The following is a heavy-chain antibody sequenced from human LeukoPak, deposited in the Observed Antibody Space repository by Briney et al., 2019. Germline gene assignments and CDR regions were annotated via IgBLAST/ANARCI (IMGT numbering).Heavy chain of an antibody. CDR1: GYTFTDYY. J-gene: IGHJ4*02. D-gene: IGHD2-2*01. Sequence: GASVKVSCKASGYTFTDYYMHWVQQAPGKGLEWMGRVDPEDGETIYAEKFQGRVTITADTSTDTAYMELSSLRSEDTAVYYCARPPQPHHADDYWGQGTLVTVSS. V-gene: IGHV1-69-2*01. CDR2: VDPEDGET. CDR3: ARPPQPHHADDY.